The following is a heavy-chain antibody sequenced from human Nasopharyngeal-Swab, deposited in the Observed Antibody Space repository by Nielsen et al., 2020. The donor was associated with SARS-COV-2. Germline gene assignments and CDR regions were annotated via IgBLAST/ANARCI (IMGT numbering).Heavy chain of an antibody. Sequence: AGSLRLSCAASGFTFSNAWMNCVRQAPGKGLEWLGSMKTNREGAETESAAPVRGRFTISRDDSKNMLYLQMNRLKTEDTAVYYCTSRVVTTNDNWGQGILVTVSS. CDR3: TSRVVTTNDN. V-gene: IGHV3-15*01. J-gene: IGHJ4*02. CDR2: MKTNREGAET. CDR1: GFTFSNAW. D-gene: IGHD2-21*02.